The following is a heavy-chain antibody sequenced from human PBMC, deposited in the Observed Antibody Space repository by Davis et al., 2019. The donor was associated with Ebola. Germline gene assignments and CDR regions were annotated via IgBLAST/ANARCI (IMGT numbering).Heavy chain of an antibody. D-gene: IGHD3-3*01. CDR3: ARARTYYDFWSGYYGFDY. V-gene: IGHV3-7*01. CDR1: GFTFSSYW. CDR2: IKQDGSEK. Sequence: PGGSLRLSCAASGFTFSSYWMSWVRQAPGKGLEWVANIKQDGSEKYYVDSVKGRFTISRDNAKNSLYLQMNSLRAKDTAVYYCARARTYYDFWSGYYGFDYWGQGTLVTVSS. J-gene: IGHJ4*02.